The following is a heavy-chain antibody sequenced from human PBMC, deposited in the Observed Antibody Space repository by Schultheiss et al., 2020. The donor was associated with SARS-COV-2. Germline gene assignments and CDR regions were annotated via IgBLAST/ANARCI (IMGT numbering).Heavy chain of an antibody. V-gene: IGHV4-4*02. D-gene: IGHD2-15*01. Sequence: SETLSLTCAVSGGSISSSNWWSWVRQPPGKGLEWIGEINHSGSTNYNPSLKSRVTISVDTSKNQFSLKLSSVTAADTAVYYCARGPRTPLAKPLGGMDVWGQGTTVTVSS. CDR1: GGSISSSNW. J-gene: IGHJ6*02. CDR2: INHSGST. CDR3: ARGPRTPLAKPLGGMDV.